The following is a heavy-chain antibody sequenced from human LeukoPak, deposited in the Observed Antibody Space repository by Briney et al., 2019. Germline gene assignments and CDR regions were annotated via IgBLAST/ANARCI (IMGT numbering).Heavy chain of an antibody. D-gene: IGHD4-17*01. CDR3: ASSTVDH. CDR1: GGSFSGYY. CDR2: INHSGST. Sequence: PSETLSLTCAVYGGSFSGYYWSWIRHPPGKGLEWIGEINHSGSTNYNPSLKSRVTISVDTSKNQFSLKLSSVTAADTAVYYCASSTVDHWGQGTLVTVSS. J-gene: IGHJ4*02. V-gene: IGHV4-34*01.